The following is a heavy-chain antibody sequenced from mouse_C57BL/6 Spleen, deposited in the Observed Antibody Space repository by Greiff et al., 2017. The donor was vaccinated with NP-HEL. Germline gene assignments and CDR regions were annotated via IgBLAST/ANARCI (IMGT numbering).Heavy chain of an antibody. V-gene: IGHV5-17*01. Sequence: EVKLMESGGGLVKPGGSLKLSCAASGFTFSDYGMHWVRQAPEKGLEWVAYISSGSSTIYYADTVKGRFTISRDNAKNTLFLQIASLRSEDTAMYYCSANFWYFDYWGQGTTLTVSS. J-gene: IGHJ2*01. CDR1: GFTFSDYG. CDR3: SANFWYFDY. D-gene: IGHD4-1*01. CDR2: ISSGSSTI.